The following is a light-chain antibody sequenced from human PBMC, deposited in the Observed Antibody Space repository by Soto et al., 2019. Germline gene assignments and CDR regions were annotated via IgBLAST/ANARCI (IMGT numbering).Light chain of an antibody. CDR3: QQYKDYVYA. J-gene: IGKJ3*01. CDR2: DVA. Sequence: DIQMTQSPSTLSASVGDRCIITCPASQTVERRREWYQQKPGEAPKLVIADVATLESGGPSRFRGSGSATEFTLTIRGLQPDDFATYYCQQYKDYVYAFGPGAKVGYQ. V-gene: IGKV1-5*01. CDR1: QTVERR.